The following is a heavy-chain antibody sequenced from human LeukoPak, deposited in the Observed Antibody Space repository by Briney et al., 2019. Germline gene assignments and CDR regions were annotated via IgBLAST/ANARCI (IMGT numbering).Heavy chain of an antibody. CDR3: ARGAGPSSADYFDS. Sequence: PSETLSLTCVVYDESFSGYYWTWIRQPPGKGLEWIGEINHGGSTNYNPSLRGRVTISVDTSKNQSSLKLSSVTAADTAVFYCARGAGPSSADYFDSWGQGTLVTVSS. CDR2: INHGGST. CDR1: DESFSGYY. V-gene: IGHV4-34*01. J-gene: IGHJ4*02.